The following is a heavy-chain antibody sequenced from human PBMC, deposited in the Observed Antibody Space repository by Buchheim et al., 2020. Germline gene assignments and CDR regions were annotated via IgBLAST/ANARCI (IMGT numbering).Heavy chain of an antibody. CDR1: GFTFRSYG. J-gene: IGHJ6*02. Sequence: QVQLVESGGGVVQPGRSLRLSCAASGFTFRSYGMHWVRQAPGKGLEWVALISYDGSNKDYADSVKGRFTISRDNSKNTLYLQMSSLRPEDTAVYYCAKKIGYCSSTSYYTGTGNYYYFGMDVWGQGTT. CDR3: AKKIGYCSSTSYYTGTGNYYYFGMDV. V-gene: IGHV3-30*18. CDR2: ISYDGSNK. D-gene: IGHD2-2*02.